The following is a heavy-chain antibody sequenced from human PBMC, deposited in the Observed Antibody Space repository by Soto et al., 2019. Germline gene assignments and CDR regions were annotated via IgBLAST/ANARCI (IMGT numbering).Heavy chain of an antibody. J-gene: IGHJ5*02. CDR1: GASISGFY. V-gene: IGHV4-4*07. Sequence: SETLSLTCTVSGASISGFYWSWIRKSAGKGLEWIGRIYATGTSDYNPSLKSRVMMSVDTSKKQFSLKLRSVTAADTAVYYCVRDGTKTLRDWFDPWGQGISVTVSS. CDR2: IYATGTS. D-gene: IGHD1-1*01. CDR3: VRDGTKTLRDWFDP.